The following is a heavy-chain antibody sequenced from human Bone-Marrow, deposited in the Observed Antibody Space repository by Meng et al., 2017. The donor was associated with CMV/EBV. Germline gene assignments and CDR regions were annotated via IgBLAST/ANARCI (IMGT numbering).Heavy chain of an antibody. CDR1: GGSISSYY. J-gene: IGHJ4*02. Sequence: GGSLRLSCTVSGGSISSYYWSWVRQAPGKGLEWVSAISGSGGSTYYADSVKGRFTISRDNSKNTLYLQMNSLRAEDTAVYYCAKDYGPPGSGSFDYWGQGTLVTVSS. D-gene: IGHD3-10*01. CDR2: ISGSGGST. CDR3: AKDYGPPGSGSFDY. V-gene: IGHV3-23*01.